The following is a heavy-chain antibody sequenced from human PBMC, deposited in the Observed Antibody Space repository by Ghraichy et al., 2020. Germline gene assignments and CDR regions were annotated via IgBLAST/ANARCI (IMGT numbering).Heavy chain of an antibody. Sequence: GGSLRLSCAASGFTFTNYAITWVRQVPGKGLEWVSAISGSGGSTYYANSVKGRFTISRDISKKTLYLRMNSLRAEDTAVYYCAKSWNYDYYYYGMDVWGQGTTVTVSS. V-gene: IGHV3-23*01. CDR1: GFTFTNYA. J-gene: IGHJ6*02. D-gene: IGHD1-7*01. CDR2: ISGSGGST. CDR3: AKSWNYDYYYYGMDV.